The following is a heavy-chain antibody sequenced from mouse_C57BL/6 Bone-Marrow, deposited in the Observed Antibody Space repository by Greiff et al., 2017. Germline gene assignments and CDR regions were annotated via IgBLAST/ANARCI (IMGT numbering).Heavy chain of an antibody. CDR2: INPSTGGT. CDR3: ARSIIYYYGSSYVLDY. CDR1: GYSFTGYY. Sequence: EVQLQQSGPELVKPGASVKISCKASGYSFTGYYMNWVKQSPEKSLEWIGEINPSTGGTTYNQKFKAKDTLTVDKSSSTAYMQLKSLTSEDSAVYYCARSIIYYYGSSYVLDYWGQGTTLTVSS. J-gene: IGHJ2*01. D-gene: IGHD1-1*01. V-gene: IGHV1-42*01.